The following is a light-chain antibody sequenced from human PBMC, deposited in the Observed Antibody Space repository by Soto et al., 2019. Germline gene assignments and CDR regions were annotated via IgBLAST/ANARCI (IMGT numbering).Light chain of an antibody. CDR3: AAWDDSLNCPV. V-gene: IGLV1-44*01. Sequence: QAVVTQPPSASGTPGQRVTISCSGSSSNIGSNTVNWYQQLPGAAPKLLIYSNNQRPSGVPDRFSGSKSGTSASLAISGLQSEDEADYYCAAWDDSLNCPVFGGGTQLTVL. CDR1: SSNIGSNT. J-gene: IGLJ2*01. CDR2: SNN.